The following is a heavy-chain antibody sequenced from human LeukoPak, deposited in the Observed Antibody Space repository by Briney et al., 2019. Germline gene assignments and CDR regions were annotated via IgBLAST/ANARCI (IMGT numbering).Heavy chain of an antibody. J-gene: IGHJ5*02. CDR3: ARAFSSGYWFDP. V-gene: IGHV4-31*03. CDR2: IYYSGST. Sequence: SETLSLTCTVSGGSISSGGYYWSWIRQHPGKGREWIGYIYYSGSTYYNPSLKSRVTISVDTSKNQFSLKLTSVIATDTAIYYCARAFSSGYWFDPWGQGTLVTVSS. CDR1: GGSISSGGYY. D-gene: IGHD3-22*01.